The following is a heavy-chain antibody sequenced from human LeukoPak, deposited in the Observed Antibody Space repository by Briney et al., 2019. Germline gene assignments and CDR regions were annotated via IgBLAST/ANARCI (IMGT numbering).Heavy chain of an antibody. CDR3: ARLSGIYCDRGSCFNCFDS. Sequence: PSETLSLTCAVYGGSFSGYYWSWIRQPPGKGLEWIGEINHSGSTNYNPSLKSRVTISVDTSKNQFSLKLSSVTAADTAVYYCARLSGIYCDRGSCFNCFDSWGQGTLVTVSS. CDR1: GGSFSGYY. V-gene: IGHV4-34*01. CDR2: INHSGST. J-gene: IGHJ5*01. D-gene: IGHD2-15*01.